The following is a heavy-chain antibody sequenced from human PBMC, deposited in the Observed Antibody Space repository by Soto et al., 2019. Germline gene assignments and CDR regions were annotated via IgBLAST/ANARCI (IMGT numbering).Heavy chain of an antibody. CDR3: ARVDCIRTSCFCMDV. Sequence: EASVKVSCKASGYTFTSYAMHWVRQAPGQRLEWMGWINAGNGNTKYSQKFQGRVTITRETSASTAYMELSSLRSEDTAVYYCARVDCIRTSCFCMDVWGQGTTVTVSS. V-gene: IGHV1-3*01. D-gene: IGHD2-2*01. CDR2: INAGNGNT. J-gene: IGHJ6*02. CDR1: GYTFTSYA.